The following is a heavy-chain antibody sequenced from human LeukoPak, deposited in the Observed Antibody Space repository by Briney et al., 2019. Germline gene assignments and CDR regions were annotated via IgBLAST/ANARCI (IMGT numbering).Heavy chain of an antibody. Sequence: GGSLRLSCAASGFTFSSYSMNWVRQAPGKGLEWVSSISSSSSYIYYADSVKGRFTISRDNAKNSLYLRMNSLRAEDTAVYYCAREGPDSSSTPLDYWGQGTLVAVSS. D-gene: IGHD1-14*01. J-gene: IGHJ4*02. V-gene: IGHV3-21*01. CDR1: GFTFSSYS. CDR3: AREGPDSSSTPLDY. CDR2: ISSSSSYI.